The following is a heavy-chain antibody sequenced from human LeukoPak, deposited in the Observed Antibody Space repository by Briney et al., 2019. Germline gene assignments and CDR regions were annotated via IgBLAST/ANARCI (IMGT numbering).Heavy chain of an antibody. V-gene: IGHV3-23*01. CDR3: AKDWSRDYYYYYYMDV. J-gene: IGHJ6*03. CDR2: ISGSGGST. CDR1: GFTFSSYA. Sequence: GGSLRLSCAASGFTFSSYAMSWVRQAPGKGLEWVSAISGSGGSTYYAGSVKGRFTISRDNSKNTLYLQMNSLRAEDTAVYYCAKDWSRDYYYYYYMDVWGKGTTVTVSS.